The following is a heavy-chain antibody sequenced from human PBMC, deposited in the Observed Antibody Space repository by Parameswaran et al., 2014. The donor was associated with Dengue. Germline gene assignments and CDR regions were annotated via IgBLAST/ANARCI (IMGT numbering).Heavy chain of an antibody. J-gene: IGHJ4*02. V-gene: IGHV3-64D*09. Sequence: WIRQPPGKGLEYVSAISSNGGSTYYADSVKGRFTISRDNSKNTLYLQMSSLRAEDTAVYYCVKDFDNYYDRDYWGQGTLVTVSS. CDR2: ISSNGGST. CDR3: VKDFDNYYDRDY. D-gene: IGHD3-22*01.